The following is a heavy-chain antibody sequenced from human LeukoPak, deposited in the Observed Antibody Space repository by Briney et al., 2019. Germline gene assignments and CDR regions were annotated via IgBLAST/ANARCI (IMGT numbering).Heavy chain of an antibody. V-gene: IGHV1-2*02. Sequence: GASVKVSCKASGYTFTGYYMHWVRQAPGQGLEWMGWINPNSGGTNYAQKFQGRVTMTRDTSISTAYMELSRLRSDDTAVYYCASNSHLISTKYGMDVWGQGTTVTVSS. CDR3: ASNSHLISTKYGMDV. J-gene: IGHJ6*02. D-gene: IGHD1-1*01. CDR2: INPNSGGT. CDR1: GYTFTGYY.